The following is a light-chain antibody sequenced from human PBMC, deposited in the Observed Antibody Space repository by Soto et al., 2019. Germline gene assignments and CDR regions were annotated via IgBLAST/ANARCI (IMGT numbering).Light chain of an antibody. CDR2: GAS. V-gene: IGKV3-20*01. Sequence: EIVLTQSPGTLSLSPWERATLSCRASQSVSNNYLAWYQQKPGQAPRLLIYGASNRATGIPDRFSGSGSGTDFTLTISRLEPEDFAVYYCQQCGSSGTFGQGTKVDIK. J-gene: IGKJ1*01. CDR3: QQCGSSGT. CDR1: QSVSNNY.